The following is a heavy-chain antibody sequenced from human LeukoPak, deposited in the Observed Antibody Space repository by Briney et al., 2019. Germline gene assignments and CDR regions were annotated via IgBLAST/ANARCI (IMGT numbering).Heavy chain of an antibody. CDR2: ISGSGDTT. J-gene: IGHJ4*02. Sequence: GGSLRLSCAASGFTFSSHAMSWVRQAPGKGLEWISAISGSGDTTNYADSVKGRFTISRDNSKNTLYLVMTSLRAEDTAVYYCANRIVGDKHFDYWGQGTLVTVS. D-gene: IGHD1-26*01. CDR1: GFTFSSHA. V-gene: IGHV3-23*01. CDR3: ANRIVGDKHFDY.